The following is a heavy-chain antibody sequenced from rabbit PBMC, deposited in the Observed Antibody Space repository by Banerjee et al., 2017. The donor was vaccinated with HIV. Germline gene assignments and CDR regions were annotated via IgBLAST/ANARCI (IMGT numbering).Heavy chain of an antibody. CDR3: ARDGAGADWSYAV. V-gene: IGHV1S45*01. CDR2: INYDASI. D-gene: IGHD8-1*01. J-gene: IGHJ3*01. Sequence: QEQLEESGGGLVKPEGSLTLTCKASGFSFSNKYVMCWVRQAPGKGPEWIGYINYDASIYYATWAKGRFTISKTSSTTVTLQMTSLTAADTATYFCARDGAGADWSYAVWGQGTLVTVS. CDR1: GFSFSNKYV.